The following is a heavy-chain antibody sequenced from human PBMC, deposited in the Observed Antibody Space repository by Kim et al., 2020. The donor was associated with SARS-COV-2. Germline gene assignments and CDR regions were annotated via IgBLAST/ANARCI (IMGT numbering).Heavy chain of an antibody. V-gene: IGHV3-7*01. Sequence: GGSLRLSCAASGFTISSYWMAWLRQFPGKGLEWVANIKPDGSLRFYVDSVEGRFTVSRDNAKNSVFLQMNGLRPEDTAVYYCARDYGFRSIDHWGQGILVTVSS. J-gene: IGHJ4*02. CDR3: ARDYGFRSIDH. CDR1: GFTISSYW. CDR2: IKPDGSLR. D-gene: IGHD3-16*01.